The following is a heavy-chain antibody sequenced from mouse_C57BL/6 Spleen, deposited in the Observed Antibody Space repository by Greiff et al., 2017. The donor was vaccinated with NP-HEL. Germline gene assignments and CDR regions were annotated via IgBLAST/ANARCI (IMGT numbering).Heavy chain of an antibody. V-gene: IGHV1-59*01. CDR1: GYTFTSYW. J-gene: IGHJ4*01. CDR2: IDPSDSYT. Sequence: QVQLQQSGAELVRPGTSVKLSCKASGYTFTSYWMHWLKQRPGQGLEWIGVIDPSDSYTTYNQKFTGKATLTVDTSSSTAYMQLSSLTSEDSAVYYCARRGSPYAMDGWGQGASVTVSS. CDR3: ARRGSPYAMDG.